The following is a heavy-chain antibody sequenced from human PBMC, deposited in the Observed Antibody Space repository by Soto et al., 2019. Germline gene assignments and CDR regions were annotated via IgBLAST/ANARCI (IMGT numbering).Heavy chain of an antibody. CDR1: GGTFSSYA. D-gene: IGHD5-12*01. V-gene: IGHV1-69*13. Sequence: SVKVSCKASGGTFSSYAISWVRQAPGQGLEWMGGIIPIFGTANYAQKFQGRVTITADESTSTAYMELSSLRSEDTAVYYCARGGDGYNYEFYYYYGVDVWGQGTTVTVSS. CDR2: IIPIFGTA. CDR3: ARGGDGYNYEFYYYYGVDV. J-gene: IGHJ6*02.